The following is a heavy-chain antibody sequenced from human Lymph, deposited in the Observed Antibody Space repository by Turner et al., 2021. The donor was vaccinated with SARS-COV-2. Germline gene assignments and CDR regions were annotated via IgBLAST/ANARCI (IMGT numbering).Heavy chain of an antibody. CDR3: ARGVRWLSTMGEFDP. CDR1: GFTFNNYA. V-gene: IGHV3-30-3*01. J-gene: IGHJ5*02. CDR2: ISNDGLNK. Sequence: LSCAASGFTFNNYAIHWVRQAQGKGLEWVAVISNDGLNKYYADSVKGRFTISRDNSKNTLYLQITSLRAEDTAVYYCARGVRWLSTMGEFDPWGQGTQVTVSS. D-gene: IGHD3-16*01.